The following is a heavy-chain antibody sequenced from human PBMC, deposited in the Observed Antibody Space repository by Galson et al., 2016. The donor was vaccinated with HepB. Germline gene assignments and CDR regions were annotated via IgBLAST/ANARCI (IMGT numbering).Heavy chain of an antibody. CDR1: GFTRSSYR. CDR3: ARQAFTNWNPFDY. J-gene: IGHJ4*02. V-gene: IGHV3-33*01. D-gene: IGHD1-1*01. CDR2: IWYAGDNT. Sequence: SLSLSCAASGFTRSSYRIHWVRQAPGKGLEWVAVIWYAGDNTYYADSVKGRFTISSNNSKNPLYLQMNSLRAEDTAVYYCARQAFTNWNPFDYWGQGTLVTVSS.